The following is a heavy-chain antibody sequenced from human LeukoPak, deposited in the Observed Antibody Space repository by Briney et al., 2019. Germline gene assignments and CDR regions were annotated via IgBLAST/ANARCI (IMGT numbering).Heavy chain of an antibody. CDR1: GGSISSSSHS. J-gene: IGHJ5*02. Sequence: PSETLSLTCTVSGGSISSSSHSWGWIRQPPGKGLEWTGSIYYTGTTYYNPSLKSRVTISVDTSKNQFSLKLNSVTAADTAVYYCAQSLGSSNWIVNWFDPSGQGTLVTVSS. CDR3: AQSLGSSNWIVNWFDP. CDR2: IYYTGTT. D-gene: IGHD6-13*01. V-gene: IGHV4-39*01.